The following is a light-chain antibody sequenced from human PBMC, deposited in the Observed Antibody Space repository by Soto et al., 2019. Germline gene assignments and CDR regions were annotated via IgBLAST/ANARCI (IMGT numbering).Light chain of an antibody. Sequence: QAVLTQPPSASATPGQRVSISCSGSRSNIGSNYVYWYQQLPGAAPRLLLYSNNQWPSGVPGRFSVSKSGTSASLAISGLRSEDAADYYCAPSNDNLSGWVFRGGTQLTVL. CDR1: RSNIGSNY. J-gene: IGLJ3*02. CDR2: SNN. V-gene: IGLV1-47*02. CDR3: APSNDNLSGWV.